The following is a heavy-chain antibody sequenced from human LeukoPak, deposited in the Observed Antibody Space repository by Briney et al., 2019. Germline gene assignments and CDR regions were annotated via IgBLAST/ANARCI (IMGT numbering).Heavy chain of an antibody. CDR3: AAGIAAPEPFH. J-gene: IGHJ4*02. Sequence: GASVKVSCKASGYTFTSYYMHRVRQAPGQGLEWMGIINPSGGSTSYAQKFQGRVTMTRDTSTSTVYMELSSLRSEDTAVYYCAAGIAAPEPFHWGQGTLVTVSS. D-gene: IGHD6-13*01. V-gene: IGHV1-46*01. CDR1: GYTFTSYY. CDR2: INPSGGST.